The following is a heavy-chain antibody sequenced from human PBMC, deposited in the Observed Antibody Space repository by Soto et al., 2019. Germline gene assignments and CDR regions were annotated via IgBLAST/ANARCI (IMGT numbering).Heavy chain of an antibody. Sequence: GGSLRLSCAASGFTFSSYGMHWVRQAPGKGLEWVAVISYDGSNKYYADSVKGRFTISRDNSKNTLYLQMNSLRAEDTAVYYCAKAPSYSVKQLISVWGQGTLVTVSS. CDR1: GFTFSSYG. CDR2: ISYDGSNK. J-gene: IGHJ4*02. V-gene: IGHV3-30*18. D-gene: IGHD6-6*01. CDR3: AKAPSYSVKQLISV.